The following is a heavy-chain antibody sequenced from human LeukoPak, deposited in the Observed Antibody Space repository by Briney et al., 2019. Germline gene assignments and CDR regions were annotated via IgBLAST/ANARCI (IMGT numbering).Heavy chain of an antibody. CDR3: ARDSVYATNWYDP. CDR1: GFTFSSYA. D-gene: IGHD2-8*01. J-gene: IGHJ5*02. V-gene: IGHV3-23*01. CDR2: ISGSGGST. Sequence: PGGSLRLSCAASGFTFSSYAMSWVRQAPGKGLEWVSAISGSGGSTYYADSVKGRFTISRDNSKNTLYLQMNSLRAEDTAIYYCARDSVYATNWYDPWGQGTLVTVSS.